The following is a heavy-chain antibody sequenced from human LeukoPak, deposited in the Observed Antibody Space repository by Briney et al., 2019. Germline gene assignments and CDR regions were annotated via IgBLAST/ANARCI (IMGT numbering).Heavy chain of an antibody. V-gene: IGHV1-2*02. CDR3: ARIWAYCGGDCHDDV. J-gene: IGHJ6*04. CDR1: GYTFTAYY. Sequence: GASVKVSCKASGYTFTAYYMHWVRQAPGQGLEWMGWMNPDSGGTNYAQKFQGRVTMTRDTSINTAYLELSSLRSDDTAVYYCARIWAYCGGDCHDDVWGKGTTVTVSS. CDR2: MNPDSGGT. D-gene: IGHD2-21*01.